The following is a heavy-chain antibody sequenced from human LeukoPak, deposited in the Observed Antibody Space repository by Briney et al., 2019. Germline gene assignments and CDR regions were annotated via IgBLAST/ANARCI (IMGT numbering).Heavy chain of an antibody. J-gene: IGHJ4*02. CDR1: GGSISSGSYY. CDR3: ARRRVYCSGGSCSR. CDR2: IYTSGST. D-gene: IGHD2-15*01. V-gene: IGHV4-61*02. Sequence: PSETLSLTCTVSGGSISSGSYYWSWIRQPAGKGLEWTGRIYTSGSTNYNPSLKSRVTISVDTSKNQFSLKLSSVTAADTAVYYCARRRVYCSGGSCSRWGQGTLVTVSS.